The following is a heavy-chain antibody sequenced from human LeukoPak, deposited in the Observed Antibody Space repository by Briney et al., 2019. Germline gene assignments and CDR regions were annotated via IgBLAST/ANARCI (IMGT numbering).Heavy chain of an antibody. CDR2: IYPGDSDT. Sequence: GESLKISCKGSGYGFTSYWIGWVRQMPGKGLEWMGIIYPGDSDTRYSPSFQGQVTISADKSISTAYLQWSSLKASDTAMYYCARWQGYYYDSSGYYNFDYWGQGTLVTVSS. CDR3: ARWQGYYYDSSGYYNFDY. V-gene: IGHV5-51*01. D-gene: IGHD3-22*01. CDR1: GYGFTSYW. J-gene: IGHJ4*02.